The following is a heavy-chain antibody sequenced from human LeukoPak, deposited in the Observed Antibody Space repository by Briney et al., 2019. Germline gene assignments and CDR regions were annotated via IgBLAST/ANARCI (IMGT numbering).Heavy chain of an antibody. V-gene: IGHV3-9*01. CDR2: ISWNSGSI. CDR1: GFTFDDYA. CDR3: AKDLEGLAAFDI. Sequence: PGRSLRLSCAASGFTFDDYAMHWVRQAPGKGLEWVSGISWNSGSIGYADSVKGRFTISRDNAKNSLYLQMNSLRAEDTALYYCAKDLEGLAAFDIWGQGTMATVSS. J-gene: IGHJ3*02.